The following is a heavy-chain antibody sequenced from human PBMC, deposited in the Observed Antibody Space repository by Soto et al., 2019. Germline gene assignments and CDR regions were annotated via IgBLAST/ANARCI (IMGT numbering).Heavy chain of an antibody. J-gene: IGHJ3*02. CDR1: GGTFSSYA. D-gene: IGHD3-3*01. Sequence: QVQLVQSGAEVKKPGSSVKVSCKASGGTFSSYAISWVRQAPGQGLEWMGGIIPIFGTANYAQKFQGRVTITADESTSIAYMEPSSLRSEDTAVYYCARDLTIFGVVTDAFDIWDHGTMVTVSS. V-gene: IGHV1-69*01. CDR2: IIPIFGTA. CDR3: ARDLTIFGVVTDAFDI.